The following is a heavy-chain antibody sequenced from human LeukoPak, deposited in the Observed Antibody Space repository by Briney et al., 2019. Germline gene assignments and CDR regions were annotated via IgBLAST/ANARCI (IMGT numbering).Heavy chain of an antibody. V-gene: IGHV4-4*07. CDR2: IYTSGST. CDR1: GGSISSYY. J-gene: IGHJ4*02. Sequence: SETLSLTCTVSGGSISSYYWSWIRQPAGKGLEWIGRIYTSGSTNYNPSLKSRVTMSVDTSKNQFSLKLSSVTAADTAVYYCARQHPSFGAGYFFDYWGQGTLVTVSS. CDR3: ARQHPSFGAGYFFDY. D-gene: IGHD3-10*01.